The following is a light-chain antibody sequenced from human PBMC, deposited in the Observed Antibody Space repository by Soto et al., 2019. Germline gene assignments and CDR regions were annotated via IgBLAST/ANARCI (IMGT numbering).Light chain of an antibody. J-gene: IGKJ1*01. CDR2: GVS. CDR3: QQYNNWPRT. V-gene: IGKV3-15*01. Sequence: EIVMTQSPATLSVSPGERATLSCRASQSVSSNLAWSQQKPGQAPRLLIYGVSTRATGIPARFSGSGSGTEFTLTISSLQSEDFAVYYCQQYNNWPRTFGQGTKVELK. CDR1: QSVSSN.